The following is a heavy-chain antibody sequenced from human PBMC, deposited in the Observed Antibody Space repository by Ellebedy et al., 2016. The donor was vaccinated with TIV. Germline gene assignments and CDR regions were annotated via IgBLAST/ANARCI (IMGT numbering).Heavy chain of an antibody. V-gene: IGHV1-69*13. J-gene: IGHJ4*02. CDR2: IIPIFGTA. CDR1: GCIFTSYA. D-gene: IGHD5-18*01. Sequence: AASVKVSCKASGCIFTSYAIDWVRQAPGQGLEWMGGIIPIFGTANYAQKFQGRVTTTADESTSTAYMELSSLRSEDTAVYYCARDPDSYGHGFGNWGQGALVTVSS. CDR3: ARDPDSYGHGFGN.